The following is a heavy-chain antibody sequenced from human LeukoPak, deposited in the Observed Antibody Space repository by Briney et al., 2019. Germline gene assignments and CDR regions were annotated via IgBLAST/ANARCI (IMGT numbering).Heavy chain of an antibody. J-gene: IGHJ6*03. Sequence: PSETLSLTCTASGGALSSDYWSWIRQPPGKGLERIGYVSYSGSTNYNPSLSSRLTISLDTPKNRFSLNLYSVTAADTAIYFCARYIRGPDYYIDVWGKGTTVAVSS. V-gene: IGHV4-59*01. CDR1: GGALSSDY. CDR2: VSYSGST. D-gene: IGHD2-2*01. CDR3: ARYIRGPDYYIDV.